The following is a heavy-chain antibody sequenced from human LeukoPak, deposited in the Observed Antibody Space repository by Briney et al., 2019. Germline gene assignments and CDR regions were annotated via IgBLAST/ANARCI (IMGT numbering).Heavy chain of an antibody. V-gene: IGHV3-7*01. CDR3: ARADVTSGYYEVGVIDY. CDR2: IKEDGSEK. CDR1: GFTFSNYW. J-gene: IGHJ4*02. Sequence: GGSLGLSCAASGFTFSNYWMRWVRQAPGKGLEWVANIKEDGSEKHYVDSVKGRFTISRDNAKNSLYLQMNSLRAEGTAVYYCARADVTSGYYEVGVIDYWGQGTLVTVSS. D-gene: IGHD3-22*01.